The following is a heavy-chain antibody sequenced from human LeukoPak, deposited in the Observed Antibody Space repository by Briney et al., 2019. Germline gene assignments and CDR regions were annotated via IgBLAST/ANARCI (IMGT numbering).Heavy chain of an antibody. D-gene: IGHD6-19*01. J-gene: IGHJ4*02. CDR1: GVTFSSYE. V-gene: IGHV3-48*03. Sequence: PGGSLRLSCAASGVTFSSYEMTWVRQAPRKGLEWISYISSSGDTVHYADSVKGRFTISRDNTKNSLDLQMNSLRAEDTAVYYCARVPGSSGWNYYFDYWGQGTLVTVSS. CDR2: ISSSGDTV. CDR3: ARVPGSSGWNYYFDY.